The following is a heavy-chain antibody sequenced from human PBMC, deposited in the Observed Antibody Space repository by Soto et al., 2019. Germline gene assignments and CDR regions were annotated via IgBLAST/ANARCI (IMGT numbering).Heavy chain of an antibody. D-gene: IGHD3-22*01. CDR1: GFTFSSYW. V-gene: IGHV3-74*01. CDR2: INSDGSST. J-gene: IGHJ6*02. Sequence: GGSLRLSCAASGFTFSSYWMHWVRQAPGKGLVWVSRINSDGSSTSYADSVKGRFTISRDNAKNTLYLQMNSLRAEDTAVYYCARVGPDYYDSSGYYSRYYHGMDVWGQGTTVTVSS. CDR3: ARVGPDYYDSSGYYSRYYHGMDV.